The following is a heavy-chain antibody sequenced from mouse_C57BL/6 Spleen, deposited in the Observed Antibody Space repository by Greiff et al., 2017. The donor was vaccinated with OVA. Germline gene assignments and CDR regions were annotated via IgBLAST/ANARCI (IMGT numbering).Heavy chain of an antibody. Sequence: VQLQQSGAELAKPGASVKLSCKASGYTFTSYWMPWVKQRPGQGLEWIGYINPSSGYTKYNQKFKDKATLTADKSSSTAYMQLSSLTDEDSADYYGRRRSYSNLFAMCCWGQGTSVTVST. J-gene: IGHJ4*01. CDR2: INPSSGYT. CDR3: RRRSYSNLFAMCC. CDR1: GYTFTSYW. V-gene: IGHV1-7*01. D-gene: IGHD2-5*01.